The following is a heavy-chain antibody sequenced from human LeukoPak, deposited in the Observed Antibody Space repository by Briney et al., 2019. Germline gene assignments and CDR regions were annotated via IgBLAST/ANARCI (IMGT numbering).Heavy chain of an antibody. V-gene: IGHV3-21*04. CDR3: AKLSVWDGSGNYDY. J-gene: IGHJ4*02. D-gene: IGHD3-10*01. CDR1: GFTFSNYS. CDR2: ISSSRSYI. Sequence: GGSLRLSCAVSGFTFSNYSMNWVRQAPGKGLEWVSCISSSRSYIYYADSVKGRFTISRDNAKNSLYLQMNSLRAEDTAVYYCAKLSVWDGSGNYDYWGQGTLVTASS.